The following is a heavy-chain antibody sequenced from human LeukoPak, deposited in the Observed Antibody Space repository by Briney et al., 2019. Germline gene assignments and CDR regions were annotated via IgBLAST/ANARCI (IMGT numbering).Heavy chain of an antibody. CDR2: ISYDGSNK. V-gene: IGHV3-30*03. D-gene: IGHD2-2*01. Sequence: PGGSLRLSCAASGFTVSSNYMSWVRQAPGKGLEWVAVISYDGSNKYYADSVKGRFTISRDNSKNTLYLQMNSLRAEDTAVYFCARDPTQSSPFDYWGQGTLVTVSS. CDR3: ARDPTQSSPFDY. CDR1: GFTVSSNY. J-gene: IGHJ4*02.